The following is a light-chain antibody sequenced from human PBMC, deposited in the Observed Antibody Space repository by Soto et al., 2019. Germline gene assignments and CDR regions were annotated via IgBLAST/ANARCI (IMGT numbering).Light chain of an antibody. Sequence: QSALTQPASVSGSPGQSITISCTGSTSDIGGYNYVSWYQQHPGKAPKLLIYDVSYRPSGISDRFSGSKSGNTASLTISVLQPEDEADYYCSSYGASSTLFGGGTKVTVL. CDR1: TSDIGGYNY. J-gene: IGLJ2*01. CDR3: SSYGASSTL. CDR2: DVS. V-gene: IGLV2-14*03.